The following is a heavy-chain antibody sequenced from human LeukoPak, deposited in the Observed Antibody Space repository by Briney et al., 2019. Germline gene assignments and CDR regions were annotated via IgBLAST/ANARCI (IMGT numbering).Heavy chain of an antibody. CDR1: GFTFSSYA. CDR2: ISYDGSNK. J-gene: IGHJ4*02. CDR3: ASLYDSSGYYYFDY. V-gene: IGHV3-30-3*01. D-gene: IGHD3-22*01. Sequence: GRSLRLSCAASGFTFSSYAMHWVRQAPGKGLEWVAVISYDGSNKYYADSVKGRFTISRDNSKNTLYLQMNSLRAEDTAVYYCASLYDSSGYYYFDYWGQGTLVTVSS.